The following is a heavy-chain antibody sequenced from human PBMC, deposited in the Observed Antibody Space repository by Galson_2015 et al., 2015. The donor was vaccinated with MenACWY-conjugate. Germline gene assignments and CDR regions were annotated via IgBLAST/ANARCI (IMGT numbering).Heavy chain of an antibody. V-gene: IGHV3-7*01. D-gene: IGHD6-19*01. CDR1: GFTFSSSW. Sequence: SLRLSCAASGFTFSSSWMGWVRQAPGKGLDWVANIKQDGSGKYYVDSVKGRFTISRDNAQNSLFLQMDSLRAEDTAVYYCARAKEQWLSKTFDLWGQGTMVTVSS. CDR2: IKQDGSGK. J-gene: IGHJ3*01. CDR3: ARAKEQWLSKTFDL.